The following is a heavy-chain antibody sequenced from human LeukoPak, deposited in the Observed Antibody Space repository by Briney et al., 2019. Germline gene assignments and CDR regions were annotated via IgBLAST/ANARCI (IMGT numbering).Heavy chain of an antibody. Sequence: GESLMISCKCSGYSFTSYWICWVRQMPGKGLGWMGIIYPGDSDTRYSPSFQGQVTISADKSISTAYLQWSSLKASDTAMYYCASGGYNEVAGAFDIWGQGTMVTVSS. V-gene: IGHV5-51*01. CDR3: ASGGYNEVAGAFDI. CDR2: IYPGDSDT. CDR1: GYSFTSYW. D-gene: IGHD5-24*01. J-gene: IGHJ3*02.